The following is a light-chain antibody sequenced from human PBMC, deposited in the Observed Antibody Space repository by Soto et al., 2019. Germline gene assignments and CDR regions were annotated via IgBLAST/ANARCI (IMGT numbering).Light chain of an antibody. CDR1: STDVGGFKY. Sequence: QAVLAQPASVSGSPGQSITISCTGTSTDVGGFKYVSWYQQHPGKVPQLLFFEVTNRPSGVSNRFSGSKSGNTASLTISGLQAEDEADYYCSSYTSITVPYLFGTGTKVTVL. CDR2: EVT. CDR3: SSYTSITVPYL. V-gene: IGLV2-14*01. J-gene: IGLJ1*01.